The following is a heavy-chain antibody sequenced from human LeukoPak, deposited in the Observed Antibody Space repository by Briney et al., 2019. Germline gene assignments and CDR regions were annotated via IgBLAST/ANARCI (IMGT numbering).Heavy chain of an antibody. CDR2: ISSSSSTI. CDR1: GFTFSDYY. CDR3: AKELRVRGVIS. Sequence: GGSLRLSCAASGFTFSDYYMSWIRQAPGKGLEWVSYISSSSSTIYYADSVKGRFTISRDNAKNTLYLQMNSLRAEDTAVYYCAKELRVRGVISWGQGTLVTVSS. J-gene: IGHJ4*02. V-gene: IGHV3-11*01. D-gene: IGHD3-10*02.